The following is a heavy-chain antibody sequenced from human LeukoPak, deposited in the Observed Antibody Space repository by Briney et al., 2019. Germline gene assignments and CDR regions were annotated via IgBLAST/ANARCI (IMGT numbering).Heavy chain of an antibody. Sequence: GGSLRLSCAASGFTFSSYAMHWVRQAPGKGLEYVSAISSNGGSTYYATSVKGRFTISRDNSKNTLYLQMGSLRAEDMAVYYCARSRQAYYYYGMDVWGQGTTVTVSS. V-gene: IGHV3-64*01. CDR3: ARSRQAYYYYGMDV. J-gene: IGHJ6*02. CDR1: GFTFSSYA. D-gene: IGHD2-2*01. CDR2: ISSNGGST.